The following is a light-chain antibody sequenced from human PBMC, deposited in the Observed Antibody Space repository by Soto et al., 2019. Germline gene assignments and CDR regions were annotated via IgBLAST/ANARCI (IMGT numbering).Light chain of an antibody. CDR1: QSVSSN. Sequence: EIVMTQSPATLSVSPGERATLSCRASQSVSSNLAWYQQKPGQAPRLLIYGASTRATGISARFSGSGSGTEFTLTISSLQSEGFAVYYCRQYNNWPLTFGGGTKVEIK. CDR2: GAS. CDR3: RQYNNWPLT. J-gene: IGKJ4*01. V-gene: IGKV3-15*01.